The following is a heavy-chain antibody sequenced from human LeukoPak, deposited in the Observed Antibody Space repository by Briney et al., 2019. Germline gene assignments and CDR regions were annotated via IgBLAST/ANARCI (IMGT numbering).Heavy chain of an antibody. CDR1: GFTFCSDW. J-gene: IGHJ6*03. CDR2: IISDGSST. V-gene: IGHV3-74*01. CDR3: ARGSAARPGYYYYMDV. D-gene: IGHD6-6*01. Sequence: GGSLRLSCAASGFTFCSDWMHWVRHAPGEGLVWVSRIISDGSSTSYADSVKGRFTISRDNAKNTLYLQMNSLRAEDTAVYYCARGSAARPGYYYYMDVWGKGTTVTVSS.